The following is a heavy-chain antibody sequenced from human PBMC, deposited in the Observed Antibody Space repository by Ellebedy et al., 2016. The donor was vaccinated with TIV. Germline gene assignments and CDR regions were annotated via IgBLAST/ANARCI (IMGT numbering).Heavy chain of an antibody. V-gene: IGHV1-3*04. D-gene: IGHD3-3*01. CDR3: ATREWQDPMDV. CDR2: INTGNGNT. CDR1: GHTFTSYG. J-gene: IGHJ6*02. Sequence: ASVKVSXXASGHTFTSYGIHWVRQAPGQRLEWMGWINTGNGNTKYSQKFQGRVTITTDTSASTASMELSSLMSEDTAVYYCATREWQDPMDVWGQGTTVTVSS.